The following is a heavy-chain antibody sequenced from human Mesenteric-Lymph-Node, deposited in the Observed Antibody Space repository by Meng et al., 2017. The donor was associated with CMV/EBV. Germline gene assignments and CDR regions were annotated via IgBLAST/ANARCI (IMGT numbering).Heavy chain of an antibody. CDR3: AKLADGRGYCGSTSCQADY. J-gene: IGHJ4*02. CDR2: ISSSSSTI. Sequence: GGSLRLSCAASGFTFSSYSMNWVRQAPGKGLEWVSYISSSSSTIYYADSVKGRFTISRDNAKNSLYLQMNSLRAEDTAVYYCAKLADGRGYCGSTSCQADYWGQGTLVTVSS. CDR1: GFTFSSYS. V-gene: IGHV3-48*04. D-gene: IGHD2-2*01.